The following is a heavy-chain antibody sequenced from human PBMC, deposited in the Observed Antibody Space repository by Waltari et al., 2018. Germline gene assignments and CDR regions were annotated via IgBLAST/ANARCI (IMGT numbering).Heavy chain of an antibody. D-gene: IGHD3-22*01. V-gene: IGHV3-30*04. Sequence: QVQLVESGGGVVQPGRSLRLSCAASEFTFSSYALHWVRQAPGKGLEWVAVLSYNSRNTYYVDSVKGRFTISRDNSEKMFYMEMNSLRAEDTAIYYCARDYCDRTYCHGMDVWGQGTTVIVSS. CDR3: ARDYCDRTYCHGMDV. J-gene: IGHJ6*02. CDR2: LSYNSRNT. CDR1: EFTFSSYA.